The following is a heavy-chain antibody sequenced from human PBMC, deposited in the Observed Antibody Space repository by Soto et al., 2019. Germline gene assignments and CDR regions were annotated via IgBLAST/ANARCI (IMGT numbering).Heavy chain of an antibody. J-gene: IGHJ3*01. CDR1: GGSISSYY. CDR3: ARGGPATATGWLQFLHHAFKF. Sequence: SETLSLTCTVSGGSISSYYWSWIRQPPGKGLEWIGYIYYSGSTNYNPSLKSRVTISVDTSKNQFSLKLSSVTAADTAVYYCARGGPATATGWLQFLHHAFKFWRQGTMVTVSS. CDR2: IYYSGST. V-gene: IGHV4-59*01. D-gene: IGHD5-12*01.